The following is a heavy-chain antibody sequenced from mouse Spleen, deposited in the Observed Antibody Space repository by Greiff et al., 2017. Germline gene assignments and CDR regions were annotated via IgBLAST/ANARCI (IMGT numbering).Heavy chain of an antibody. D-gene: IGHD1-3*01. V-gene: IGHV1-47*01. CDR3: ARQSGVWYFYV. CDR1: GYTFTTYP. CDR2: VHPDNDDT. Sequence: VKLMESGAELVKPGASVKMSCKASGYTFTTYPIEWMKQNHGKSLEWIGNVHPDNDDTKYNEKFKGKATLTVEKSSSTVYLELSRLTSDDSAVYYCARQSGVWYFYVWGAGTPVSVSS. J-gene: IGHJ1*01.